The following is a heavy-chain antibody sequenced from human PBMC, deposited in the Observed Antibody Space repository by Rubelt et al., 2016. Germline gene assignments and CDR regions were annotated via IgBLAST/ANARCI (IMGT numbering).Heavy chain of an antibody. Sequence: QVQLVESGGGVVQPGGSLRLSCAASGFTFSSYGMHWVRQAPGKGLEWVAFIRYDGSNKYYADSVKGRFTISRDNSKTTLYLQMNSLRAEDTAVYYCAKGGNVVVTARLYYFDYWGQGTLVTVSS. J-gene: IGHJ4*02. CDR2: IRYDGSNK. CDR1: GFTFSSYG. D-gene: IGHD2-21*02. CDR3: AKGGNVVVTARLYYFDY. V-gene: IGHV3-30*02.